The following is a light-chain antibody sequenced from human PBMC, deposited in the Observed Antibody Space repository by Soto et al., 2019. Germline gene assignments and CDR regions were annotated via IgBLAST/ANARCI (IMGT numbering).Light chain of an antibody. CDR2: DAS. CDR3: QHYNSYSEA. J-gene: IGKJ1*01. Sequence: EIVLTQSPATLSLSPGERATLSCRASQSVSSYLAWYQQKPGQAPRLLIYDASNRATGIPARFSGSGSGTDFTLTISSLEPEDFATYYRQHYNSYSEAFGQGTKVDIK. CDR1: QSVSSY. V-gene: IGKV3-11*01.